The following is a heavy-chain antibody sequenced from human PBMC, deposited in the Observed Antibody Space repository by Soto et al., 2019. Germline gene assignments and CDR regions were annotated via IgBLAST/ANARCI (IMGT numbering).Heavy chain of an antibody. CDR2: INPSVGST. Sequence: QVQLVQSGAEVKKPGASVKVSCKASGYFFASYSMHWVRQAPGQVLEWMGMINPSVGSTRYVDKLQGRVTRTRDTSTSTVYMELSRLSSDDTAVYYCARESAGRDEFESSGDFDYWCQGTLVTVSS. CDR1: GYFFASYS. V-gene: IGHV1-46*01. CDR3: ARESAGRDEFESSGDFDY. J-gene: IGHJ4*02. D-gene: IGHD3-22*01.